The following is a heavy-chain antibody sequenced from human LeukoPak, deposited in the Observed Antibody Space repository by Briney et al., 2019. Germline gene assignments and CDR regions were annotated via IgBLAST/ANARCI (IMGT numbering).Heavy chain of an antibody. CDR3: ARDREYGTFDY. CDR2: IYYSGSA. Sequence: SETLSLTCTVSGGSISSYYWSWIRQPPGKGLEWIGYIYYSGSANYNPSLKSRVTISVDTSKNQFSLKLSSVTAADTAVYYCARDREYGTFDYWGQGTLVTVSS. D-gene: IGHD3-10*01. V-gene: IGHV4-59*01. J-gene: IGHJ4*02. CDR1: GGSISSYY.